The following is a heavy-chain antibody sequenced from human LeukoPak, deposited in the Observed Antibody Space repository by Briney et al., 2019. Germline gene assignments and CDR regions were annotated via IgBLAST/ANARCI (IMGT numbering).Heavy chain of an antibody. CDR2: INPSGGSI. D-gene: IGHD1-26*01. CDR3: ARSYRKEGMDV. V-gene: IGHV1-46*01. Sequence: GASVKVSCKASGYTFTSYYMQWVRQAPGQGLEWMGIINPSGGSISYAQKFQGRVTMTRDTSTSTIYVELSSLRSEDTAVYYCARSYRKEGMDVWGQGTTVTVSS. J-gene: IGHJ6*02. CDR1: GYTFTSYY.